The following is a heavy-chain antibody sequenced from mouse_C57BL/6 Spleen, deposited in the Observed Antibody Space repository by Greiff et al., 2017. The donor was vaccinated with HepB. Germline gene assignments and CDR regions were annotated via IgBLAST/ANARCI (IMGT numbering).Heavy chain of an antibody. V-gene: IGHV1-22*01. D-gene: IGHD1-1*01. J-gene: IGHJ4*01. CDR3: ARPYYGSSFYAMDY. CDR2: INPNNGGT. Sequence: EVKLMESGPELVKPGASVKMSCKASGYTFTDYNMHWVKQSHGKSLEWIGYINPNNGGTSYNQKFKGKATLTVNKSSSTAYMELRSLTSEDSAVYYCARPYYGSSFYAMDYWGQGTSVTVSS. CDR1: GYTFTDYN.